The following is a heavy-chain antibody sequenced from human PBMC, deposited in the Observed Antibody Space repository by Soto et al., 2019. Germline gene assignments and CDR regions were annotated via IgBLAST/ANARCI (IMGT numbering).Heavy chain of an antibody. CDR3: ARDXVXAXXXXXXXXMDV. J-gene: IGHJ6*02. CDR2: IIPIFGTA. Sequence: QVQLVQSGAEVKKPGSSVKVSCKASGGTFSSYAISWVRQAPGQGLEWMGGIIPIFGTANYAQKFQGRVTITADESTSTAYMELSSLRSEDTAVYYCARDXVXAXXXXXXXXMDVWGQGTTVTVSS. CDR1: GGTFSSYA. V-gene: IGHV1-69*12.